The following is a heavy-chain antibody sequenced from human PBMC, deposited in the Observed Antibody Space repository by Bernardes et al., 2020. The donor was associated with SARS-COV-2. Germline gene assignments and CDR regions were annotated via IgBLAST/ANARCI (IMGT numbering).Heavy chain of an antibody. CDR3: TADDAHLGAGEIDH. CDR1: GFSFSSSW. D-gene: IGHD3-16*01. J-gene: IGHJ4*02. V-gene: IGHV3-15*01. Sequence: GWSLRLSCVGSGFSFSSSWMIWVRQAPGKGLDWVGRIKGVGATDYAAFVKGRFTISRDDSKNTVYLEMNSLTTEDTAVYYCTADDAHLGAGEIDHWGQGTQVTVSS. CDR2: IKGVGAT.